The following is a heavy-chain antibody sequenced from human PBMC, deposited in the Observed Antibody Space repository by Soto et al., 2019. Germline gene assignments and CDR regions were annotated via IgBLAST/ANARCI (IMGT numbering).Heavy chain of an antibody. J-gene: IGHJ4*02. CDR2: IDHSGST. CDR1: GGSFSNYY. D-gene: IGHD5-12*01. V-gene: IGHV4-34*01. Sequence: QVQLQQWGAGLLKPSESLSLTCAVYGGSFSNYYWSWIRQPPGKGLEWIGEIDHSGSTNYNPSLKSRVTIPVDTSKNQFSLKLSSVTAADTAVYYCARRYSGYDFDFWGQGTLVTVSS. CDR3: ARRYSGYDFDF.